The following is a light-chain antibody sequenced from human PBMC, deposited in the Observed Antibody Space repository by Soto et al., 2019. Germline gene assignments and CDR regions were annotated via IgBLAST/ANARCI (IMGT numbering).Light chain of an antibody. V-gene: IGKV3-20*01. J-gene: IGKJ1*01. CDR3: QQCGSSSWT. CDR1: QSVSSSY. CDR2: GAS. Sequence: EIVLTQSPGTLSLSPGERATLSCRASQSVSSSYLAWYQQKPGQAPRLLIYGASSRATGITDRFSGSGSGTDFTLTISRLEPEDFAVYYCQQCGSSSWTFGQGNKVEIK.